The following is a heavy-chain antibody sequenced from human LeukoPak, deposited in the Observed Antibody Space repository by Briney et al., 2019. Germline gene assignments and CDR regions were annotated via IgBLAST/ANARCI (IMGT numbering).Heavy chain of an antibody. D-gene: IGHD3-16*01. CDR2: ISGSGGST. V-gene: IGHV3-23*01. CDR3: AKGYYDYVWGSYYFDY. CDR1: GFTFSSYA. J-gene: IGHJ4*02. Sequence: GGSLRLTCAASGFTFSSYAMSWVRQAPGKGLEWVSAISGSGGSTYYADSVKGRFTIVRDNSRDTLYLQMISLRAEDTAVYYCAKGYYDYVWGSYYFDYWGQGALVTVSS.